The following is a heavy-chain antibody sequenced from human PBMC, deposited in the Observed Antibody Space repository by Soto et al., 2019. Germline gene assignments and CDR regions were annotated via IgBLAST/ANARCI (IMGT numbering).Heavy chain of an antibody. CDR3: AKGLLHGRWYAAD. V-gene: IGHV3-23*01. CDR2: ITTNGHT. CDR1: GFTFSNCV. J-gene: IGHJ4*02. Sequence: EVHLLESGGVLVQPGESLRLSCETSGFTFSNCVMTWFRQPPGKRLEWVSVITTNGHTDYADSVKGRFTISRDNSKNTVYQQMNSLRAEATAGYYCAKGLLHGRWYAADWGQGTLGTVCS. D-gene: IGHD2-15*01.